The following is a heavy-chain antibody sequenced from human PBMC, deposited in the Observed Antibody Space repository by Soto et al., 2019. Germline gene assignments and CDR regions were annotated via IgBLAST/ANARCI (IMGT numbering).Heavy chain of an antibody. Sequence: ESGGGVVQPGRSLRLSCAASGFTFSSYGMHWVRQAPGKGLEWVAVIWYDGSNKYYADSMKGRFTISRDNSKNTLYLQMNSLRAEDTAVYYCARDGYCSGGSCYSVPVFDYWGQGTLVTVSS. CDR1: GFTFSSYG. D-gene: IGHD2-15*01. CDR2: IWYDGSNK. J-gene: IGHJ4*02. V-gene: IGHV3-33*01. CDR3: ARDGYCSGGSCYSVPVFDY.